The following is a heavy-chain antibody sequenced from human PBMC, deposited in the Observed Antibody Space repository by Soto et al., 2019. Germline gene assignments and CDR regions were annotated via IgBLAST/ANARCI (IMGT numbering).Heavy chain of an antibody. CDR1: GFTFSSYG. D-gene: IGHD2-2*01. Sequence: PGGSLRLSCAAYGFTFSSYGMHWVRQAPGKGLEWVAVIWYDGSNKYYADSVKGRFTISRDNSKNTLYLQMNSLRAEDTAVYYCARVGHCSSTSCPWTSRKKYYYYYMDVWGKGTTVTVSS. CDR2: IWYDGSNK. V-gene: IGHV3-33*01. J-gene: IGHJ6*03. CDR3: ARVGHCSSTSCPWTSRKKYYYYYMDV.